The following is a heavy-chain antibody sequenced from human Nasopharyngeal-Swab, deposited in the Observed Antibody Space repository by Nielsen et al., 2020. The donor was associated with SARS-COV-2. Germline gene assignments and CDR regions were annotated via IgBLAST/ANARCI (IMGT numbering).Heavy chain of an antibody. CDR3: AHRRTYSGSLDY. CDR1: GYSLSPSAVS. Sequence: SGPTKVKPTHTLTLTCTFSGYSLSPSAVSVGWIRQPPGKALEWLALIYWDDDKRYSPSLKRRLTITKDTSKNQVVLTMTNMDPVDTATYYCAHRRTYSGSLDYWGQGTLVTVSS. D-gene: IGHD1-26*01. J-gene: IGHJ4*02. V-gene: IGHV2-5*02. CDR2: IYWDDDK.